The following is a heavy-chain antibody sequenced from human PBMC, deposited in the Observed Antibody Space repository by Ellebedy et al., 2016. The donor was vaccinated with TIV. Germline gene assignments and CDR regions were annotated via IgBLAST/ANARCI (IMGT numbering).Heavy chain of an antibody. J-gene: IGHJ3*01. CDR1: GFTFSTYW. Sequence: GESLKISXTSSGFTFSTYWMHWVRQAPGKGLVWVSRISADGLGSTYADSVKGRFTISRDDSLNFLYLHMNSLRVEDTAMYFCTTDRRRAGERLYNPFDVWGQGTVVTVSS. V-gene: IGHV3-74*01. D-gene: IGHD1-14*01. CDR3: TTDRRRAGERLYNPFDV. CDR2: ISADGLGS.